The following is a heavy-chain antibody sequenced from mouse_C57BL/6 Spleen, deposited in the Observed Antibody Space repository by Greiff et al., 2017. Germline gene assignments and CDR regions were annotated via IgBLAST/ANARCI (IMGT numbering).Heavy chain of an antibody. CDR3: ARRDFYGSSRYAMDY. Sequence: VQLQQSGPELVKPGASVKISCKASGYTFTDYYMNWVKQSHGKSLEWIGDINPNNGGTSYNQKFKGKATLTVDKSSSTAYMELRSLTSEDSAVYYCARRDFYGSSRYAMDYWGQGTSVTVSS. CDR2: INPNNGGT. CDR1: GYTFTDYY. J-gene: IGHJ4*01. D-gene: IGHD1-1*01. V-gene: IGHV1-26*01.